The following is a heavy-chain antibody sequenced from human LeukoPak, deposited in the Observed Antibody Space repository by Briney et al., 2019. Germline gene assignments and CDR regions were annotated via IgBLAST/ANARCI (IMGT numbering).Heavy chain of an antibody. CDR2: ISWNSGSI. V-gene: IGHV3-9*01. J-gene: IGHJ4*02. D-gene: IGHD4-17*01. Sequence: GGSLRLSCAASGFTFDDYAMHWVRQAPGKGLEWVSGISWNSGSIGYADSVKGRFTISRDNAKNSLYLQMNSLRAEDTALYYCAKADDYGDYTPSFDYWGQGTLVTVSS. CDR3: AKADDYGDYTPSFDY. CDR1: GFTFDDYA.